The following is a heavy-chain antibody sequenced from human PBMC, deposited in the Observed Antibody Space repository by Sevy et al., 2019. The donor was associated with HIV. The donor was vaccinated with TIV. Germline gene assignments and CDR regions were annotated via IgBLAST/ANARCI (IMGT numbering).Heavy chain of an antibody. J-gene: IGHJ6*02. V-gene: IGHV3-23*01. D-gene: IGHD4-17*01. Sequence: GGSLRLSCAASGFTFSSYAMSWVRQAPGKGLEWVSAISGSGGSTYYADSVKDRFTISRDNSKNTLYLQMNSLRAEDTAVYYCAKKDDYGDYYYYGMDVWGQGTTVTVSS. CDR3: AKKDDYGDYYYYGMDV. CDR2: ISGSGGST. CDR1: GFTFSSYA.